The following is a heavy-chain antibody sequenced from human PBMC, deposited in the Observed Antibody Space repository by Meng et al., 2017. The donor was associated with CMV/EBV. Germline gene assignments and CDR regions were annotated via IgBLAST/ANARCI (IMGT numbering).Heavy chain of an antibody. D-gene: IGHD3-3*01. J-gene: IGHJ6*02. Sequence: ASVKVSCKASGYTFTSYDINWVRQATGQGLEWMGWMNPNSGNTGYAQKFQGRVTMTTDTSTSTAYMELRSLRSDDTAVYYCARDQSPTIFGVAVYYYGMDVWGQGTTVTVSS. CDR3: ARDQSPTIFGVAVYYYGMDV. V-gene: IGHV1-8*01. CDR2: MNPNSGNT. CDR1: GYTFTSYD.